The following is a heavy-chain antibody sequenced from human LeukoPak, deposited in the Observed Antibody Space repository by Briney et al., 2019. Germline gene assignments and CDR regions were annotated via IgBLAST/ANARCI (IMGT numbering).Heavy chain of an antibody. V-gene: IGHV3-23*01. Sequence: PGRSLRLSCAASGFTFSSYSMNWVRQAPGKGLEWVSAISGRGGTTDYADSVKGRFTISRDNSKNTLYLQMNSLRAEDTAVYYCANSASGTHPEYWGQGTLVTVSS. CDR1: GFTFSSYS. CDR2: ISGRGGTT. D-gene: IGHD1-1*01. J-gene: IGHJ4*02. CDR3: ANSASGTHPEY.